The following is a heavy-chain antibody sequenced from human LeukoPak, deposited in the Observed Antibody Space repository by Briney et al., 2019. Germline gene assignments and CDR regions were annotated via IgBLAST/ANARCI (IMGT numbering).Heavy chain of an antibody. V-gene: IGHV1-2*02. D-gene: IGHD3-22*01. Sequence: ASVKVSCKASGYTFTGQYLHWVRQAPGQGLEWMGFINPKNGGTTYAQKFQDRLTITRDTSISTAYMELSRLRSDDTAVYYCARVATYYDSSGQFDYWGQGTLVTVSS. CDR2: INPKNGGT. CDR1: GYTFTGQY. CDR3: ARVATYYDSSGQFDY. J-gene: IGHJ4*02.